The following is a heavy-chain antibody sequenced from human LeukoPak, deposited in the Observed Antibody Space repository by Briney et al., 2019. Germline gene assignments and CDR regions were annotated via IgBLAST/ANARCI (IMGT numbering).Heavy chain of an antibody. J-gene: IGHJ5*02. CDR1: GGSISGSSYY. D-gene: IGHD6-19*01. CDR2: IYYSGST. V-gene: IGHV4-39*07. CDR3: ARMESGWYSPGWFDP. Sequence: SETLSLTCTVSGGSISGSSYYWGWIRQPPGKGLEWIGSIYYSGSTNYNPSLKSRVTISVDTSKNQFSLKLSSVTAADTAVYYCARMESGWYSPGWFDPWGQGTLVTVSS.